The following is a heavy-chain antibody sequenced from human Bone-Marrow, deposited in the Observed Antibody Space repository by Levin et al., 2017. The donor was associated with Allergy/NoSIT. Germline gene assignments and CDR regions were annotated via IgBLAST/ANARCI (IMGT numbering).Heavy chain of an antibody. CDR2: ISYDGTDK. CDR3: ARQSLRGFGQFLFDY. D-gene: IGHD5-24*01. J-gene: IGHJ4*01. Sequence: GESLKISCAASGFTFSSYGMHWIRQAPGKGLQWVAVISYDGTDKYYSDSVKGRFTVSKDSSKNTLFLQMNSLTPEDTAVYYCARQSLRGFGQFLFDYWGHGTLVTVSS. CDR1: GFTFSSYG. V-gene: IGHV3-30*03.